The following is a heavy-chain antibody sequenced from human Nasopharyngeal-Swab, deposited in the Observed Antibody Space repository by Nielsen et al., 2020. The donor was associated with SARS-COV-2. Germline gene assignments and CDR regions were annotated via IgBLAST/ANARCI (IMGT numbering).Heavy chain of an antibody. J-gene: IGHJ3*02. Sequence: SQTLSLTCAVYGGFFSGYYWSWIRQAPGKGLEWIGEINHSGSTNYNPSLKSRATISLDMSKNQFSLKLSSVTAADTAVYYCARDPYYYDSSGYLNDAFDIWGQGTMVTVSS. D-gene: IGHD3-22*01. CDR1: GGFFSGYY. CDR2: INHSGST. CDR3: ARDPYYYDSSGYLNDAFDI. V-gene: IGHV4-34*01.